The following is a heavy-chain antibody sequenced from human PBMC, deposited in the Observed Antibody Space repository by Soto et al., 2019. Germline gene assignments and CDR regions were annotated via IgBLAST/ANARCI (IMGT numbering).Heavy chain of an antibody. D-gene: IGHD3-10*01. V-gene: IGHV3-74*01. J-gene: IGHJ4*02. Sequence: EVQLVESGGGLVQPGGSLRLSCAASGFTFSSYWMHWVRQAPGKGLVWVSRIKSDGSSISYADSVKGRFTISRDNAKNTLYLQMNSLRDEDTAVYYCARGGFSGSGSYIQGDYWGQGTLVTVSS. CDR3: ARGGFSGSGSYIQGDY. CDR1: GFTFSSYW. CDR2: IKSDGSSI.